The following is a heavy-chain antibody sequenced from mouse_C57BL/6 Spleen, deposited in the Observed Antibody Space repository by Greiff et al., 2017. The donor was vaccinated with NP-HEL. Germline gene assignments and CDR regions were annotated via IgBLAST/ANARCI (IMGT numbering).Heavy chain of an antibody. J-gene: IGHJ2*01. D-gene: IGHD1-1*01. CDR2: IDPSDSYT. Sequence: QVQLQQPGAELVMPGASVKLSCKASGYTFTSYWMHWVKQRPGQGLEWIGEIDPSDSYTNYNQKFKGKSTLTVDKSSSTAYMQLSSLTSEDTAVYYCARVLITTVVEDYFDYWGQGTTLTVSS. V-gene: IGHV1-69*01. CDR1: GYTFTSYW. CDR3: ARVLITTVVEDYFDY.